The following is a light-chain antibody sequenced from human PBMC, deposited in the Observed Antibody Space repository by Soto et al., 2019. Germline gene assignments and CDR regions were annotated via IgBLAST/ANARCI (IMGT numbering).Light chain of an antibody. CDR1: QSISSY. Sequence: DIQMTQSPSSLSASVGDRVTITCRASQSISSYLNWYQQKPGKAPKLLIYAASSLQSGVASRFNGSGSGTDFTLTISSLQPEDFATYYCQQSYSITWTFGQGTKVDIK. CDR2: AAS. J-gene: IGKJ1*01. V-gene: IGKV1-39*01. CDR3: QQSYSITWT.